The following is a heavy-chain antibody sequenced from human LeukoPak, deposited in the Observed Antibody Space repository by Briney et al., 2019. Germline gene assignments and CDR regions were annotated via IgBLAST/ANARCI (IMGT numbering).Heavy chain of an antibody. CDR2: IYHTGNS. CDR1: RGSIRSDGDA. Sequence: SETLSLTCTVSRGSIRSDGDAWSRIRQPPGKGLEWIGYIYHTGNSYYNPSLKSRVTISVDGSKNQFSLSLNSVSAADTAVYFCARGPASFAYWGQGILVTVSS. J-gene: IGHJ4*02. V-gene: IGHV4-30-2*01. CDR3: ARGPASFAY.